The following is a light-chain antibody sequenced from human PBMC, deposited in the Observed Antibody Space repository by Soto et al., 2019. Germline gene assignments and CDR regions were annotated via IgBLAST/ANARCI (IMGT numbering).Light chain of an antibody. Sequence: IQINQSQPSLTASVGDSVTNTCRASQSISTWLDWYQQKPGKAPKVLIYDASRLESGVPPRFSGSGSGTEFTLTISSLQPADFATYYCQQYYSYSCTFGQGTKVDIK. CDR1: QSISTW. J-gene: IGKJ1*01. CDR2: DAS. CDR3: QQYYSYSCT. V-gene: IGKV1-5*01.